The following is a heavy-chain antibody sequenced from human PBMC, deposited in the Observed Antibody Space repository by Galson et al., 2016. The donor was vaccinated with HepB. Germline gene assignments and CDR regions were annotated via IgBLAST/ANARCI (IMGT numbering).Heavy chain of an antibody. J-gene: IGHJ6*03. CDR2: LYYTDGNT. CDR1: GHSISTTTYD. D-gene: IGHD6-19*01. V-gene: IGHV4-39*01. CDR3: ATGIAVAGKYYYHYMDV. Sequence: SETLSLTCNVSGHSISTTTYDWGWIRQPPGGGLEWIGSLYYTDGNTYYNPSLESRVTISVDTSKNQLSLRPSSVTAADTAVYYCATGIAVAGKYYYHYMDVWGKGTPVTVSS.